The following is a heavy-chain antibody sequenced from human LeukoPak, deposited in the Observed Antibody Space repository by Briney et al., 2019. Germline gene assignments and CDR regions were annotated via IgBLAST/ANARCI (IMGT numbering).Heavy chain of an antibody. CDR1: GFTFSDYY. Sequence: GSLRLSCAASGFTFSDYYMSWIRPAPGKGLEWVSYISSSGSTIYYADSVKGRFTISRDNAKNSLYLQMNSLRAEDTAVYYCATPVDTAMVTPFDYWGQGTLVTVSS. D-gene: IGHD5-18*01. CDR3: ATPVDTAMVTPFDY. J-gene: IGHJ4*02. CDR2: ISSSGSTI. V-gene: IGHV3-11*04.